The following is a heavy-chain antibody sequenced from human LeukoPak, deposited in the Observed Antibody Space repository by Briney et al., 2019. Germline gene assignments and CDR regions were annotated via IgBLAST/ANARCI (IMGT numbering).Heavy chain of an antibody. D-gene: IGHD4-23*01. J-gene: IGHJ4*02. Sequence: SETLCLTCAVYGGSFSEYYWSWIYQPPGKGLEWIGEINHSGSTNYNPSLKSRVTISVDTSKKQFSLKLSSVTAADTAVYYCAISTPGGNGDYWGQGTLVTVSS. CDR1: GGSFSEYY. CDR3: AISTPGGNGDY. CDR2: INHSGST. V-gene: IGHV4-34*01.